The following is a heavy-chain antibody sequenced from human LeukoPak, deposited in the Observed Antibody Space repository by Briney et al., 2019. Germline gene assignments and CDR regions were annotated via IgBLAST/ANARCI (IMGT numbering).Heavy chain of an antibody. D-gene: IGHD6-13*01. CDR3: ARKAATDAFDI. CDR1: GFTFSSYS. CDR2: ISSSSSYI. Sequence: GSLRLSCAASGFTFSSYSMNWVRQAPGKGLEWVSSISSSSSYIYYADSVKGRFTISRDNAKNSLYLQMNSLRAEDTAVYYCARKAATDAFDIWGQGTMVTVSS. J-gene: IGHJ3*02. V-gene: IGHV3-21*01.